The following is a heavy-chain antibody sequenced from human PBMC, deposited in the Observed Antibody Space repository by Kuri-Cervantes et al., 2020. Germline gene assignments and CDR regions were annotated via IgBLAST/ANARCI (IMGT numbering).Heavy chain of an antibody. CDR3: ARMSLVAGMNYFDY. D-gene: IGHD6-19*01. CDR2: IFSSDEK. CDR1: GFSLSNARMG. V-gene: IGHV2-26*01. Sequence: SGPTLGKPTETLTLTCIVSGFSLSNARMGVSWIRQPPGKALEWLAHIFSSDEKSYSTSLKSRLTISKDTSKSQVVPTMTNMDPVDTATYYCARMSLVAGMNYFDYWGQGTLVTVSS. J-gene: IGHJ4*02.